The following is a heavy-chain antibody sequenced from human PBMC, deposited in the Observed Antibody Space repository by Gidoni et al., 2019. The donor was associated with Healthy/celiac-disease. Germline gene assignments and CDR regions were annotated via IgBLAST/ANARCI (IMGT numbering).Heavy chain of an antibody. V-gene: IGHV4-39*01. J-gene: IGHJ4*02. CDR2: IYYSGST. Sequence: QLQLQESGPGMVKPSETLSLTCTVAGGSISSSSYYWGWIRQPPGKGLEWIGSIYYSGSTYYNPSLKSRVTISVDTSKNQFSLKLSSVTAADTAVYYCARLQVGATSIFDYWGQGTLVTVSS. CDR1: GGSISSSSYY. D-gene: IGHD1-26*01. CDR3: ARLQVGATSIFDY.